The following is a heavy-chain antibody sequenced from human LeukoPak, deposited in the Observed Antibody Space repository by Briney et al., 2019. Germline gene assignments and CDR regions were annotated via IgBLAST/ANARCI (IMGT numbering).Heavy chain of an antibody. J-gene: IGHJ3*02. V-gene: IGHV3-11*01. D-gene: IGHD3-10*01. CDR3: ARDRGDPGSDAFDI. CDR1: GFTFSDYY. CDR2: ISSSGSTI. Sequence: GGSLRLSCAASGFTFSDYYMSWIRQAPGKGLEGVSYISSSGSTIYYADSVKGRFTISRDNAKNSLYLQMNSLRAEDTAVYYCARDRGDPGSDAFDIWGQGTMVTVSS.